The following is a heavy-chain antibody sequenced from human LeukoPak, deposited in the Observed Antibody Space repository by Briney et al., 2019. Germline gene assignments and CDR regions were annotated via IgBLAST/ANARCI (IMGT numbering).Heavy chain of an antibody. D-gene: IGHD2-8*01. CDR3: ARAASYCTNGVCYPLYNWFDP. CDR1: GGSINSGGYY. J-gene: IGHJ5*02. CDR2: IYYSGST. V-gene: IGHV4-31*03. Sequence: SETLSLTCTVSGGSINSGGYYWSWIRQHPGKGLEWIGHIYYSGSTYYNPSLKSRVTISVDTSKNQFSLKLSSVTAADTAVYYCARAASYCTNGVCYPLYNWFDPWGQGTLVTVSS.